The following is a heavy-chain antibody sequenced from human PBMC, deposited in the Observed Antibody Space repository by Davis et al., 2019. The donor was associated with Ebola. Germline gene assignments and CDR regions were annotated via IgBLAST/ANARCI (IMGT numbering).Heavy chain of an antibody. CDR1: GFTFSSYG. J-gene: IGHJ4*02. Sequence: GESLKISCAASGFTFSSYGMHWVRQAPGKGLEWVAVIWYDGSNKYYADSVKGRFTISRDNAKNSLYLQMNSLRAEDTALYYCAKGITGTSGGDYWGQGTLVTVSS. CDR2: IWYDGSNK. CDR3: AKGITGTSGGDY. V-gene: IGHV3-33*03. D-gene: IGHD1-7*01.